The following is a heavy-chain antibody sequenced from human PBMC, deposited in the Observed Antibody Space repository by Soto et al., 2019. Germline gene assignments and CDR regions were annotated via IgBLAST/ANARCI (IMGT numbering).Heavy chain of an antibody. V-gene: IGHV3-7*03. D-gene: IGHD2-15*01. CDR1: GFTFSDFW. CDR3: AKDLRRENDY. CDR2: INFNGSAK. Sequence: GGSLRLSCAASGFTFSDFWMTWVRQTPGKGLEWVANINFNGSAKVYVSSVKGRFTISRDNFRNSLYLQMNSLRAEDTAVYYCAKDLRRENDYWGQGTLVTVSS. J-gene: IGHJ4*02.